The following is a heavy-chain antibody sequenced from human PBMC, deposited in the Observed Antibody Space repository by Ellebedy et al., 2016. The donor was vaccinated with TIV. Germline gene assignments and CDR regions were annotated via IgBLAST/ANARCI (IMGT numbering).Heavy chain of an antibody. D-gene: IGHD2/OR15-2a*01. CDR2: IIPIFGTA. CDR3: ARGTNSPRNYYGMDV. Sequence: SVKVSXXPSVGTFSSYAISWVRQAPGQGLEWMGGIIPIFGTANYAQKFQGRVTITADKSTSTGYMELSSPRSEDTAVYYCARGTNSPRNYYGMDVWGQGTTVTVSS. CDR1: VGTFSSYA. V-gene: IGHV1-69*06. J-gene: IGHJ6*02.